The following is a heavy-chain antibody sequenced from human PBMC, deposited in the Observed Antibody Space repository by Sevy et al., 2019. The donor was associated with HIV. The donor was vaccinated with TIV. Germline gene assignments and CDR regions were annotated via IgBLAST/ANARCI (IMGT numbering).Heavy chain of an antibody. CDR2: ISSDGTST. CDR1: GFTFSTYW. J-gene: IGHJ4*02. V-gene: IGHV3-74*01. Sequence: GGSLRLSCAASGFTFSTYWMNWVRQAPGKGLVWVSRISSDGTSTNYADSVKGRFTISRDNAKNTLHLQLNSLRAEDTAVYYCARKPISSSWQQVFDYWGLGILVTVSS. CDR3: ARKPISSSWQQVFDY. D-gene: IGHD6-13*01.